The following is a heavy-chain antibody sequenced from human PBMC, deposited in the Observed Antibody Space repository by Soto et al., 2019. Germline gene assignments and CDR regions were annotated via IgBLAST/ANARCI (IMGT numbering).Heavy chain of an antibody. CDR3: ARGRLQKATTVTPLGYYYYGMDF. CDR2: INHSGST. V-gene: IGHV4-34*01. Sequence: SETLSLTCAVYGGSFIGYYWSWILQPPWKGLEWIGEINHSGSTNYNPSLKSRVTISVDTSKNQFSLKLSSVTAADTAVYYCARGRLQKATTVTPLGYYYYGMDFWGQGTTVTVSS. J-gene: IGHJ6*02. CDR1: GGSFIGYY. D-gene: IGHD4-4*01.